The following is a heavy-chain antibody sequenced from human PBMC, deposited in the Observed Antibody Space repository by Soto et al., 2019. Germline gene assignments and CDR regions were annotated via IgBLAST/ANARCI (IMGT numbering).Heavy chain of an antibody. D-gene: IGHD2-15*01. Sequence: KPXETLSLTCRVAGYSVTSSGYYWAWIRQPRGKGLEWIGIMFYSGLAYYNPSLKSRVTLSVDTSKNQFSVRLNSVTAANTAVYYCAPLGVSRSGTYGIHVWGQGTTVTVSS. CDR1: GYSVTSSGYY. CDR3: APLGVSRSGTYGIHV. V-gene: IGHV4-39*01. J-gene: IGHJ6*02. CDR2: MFYSGLA.